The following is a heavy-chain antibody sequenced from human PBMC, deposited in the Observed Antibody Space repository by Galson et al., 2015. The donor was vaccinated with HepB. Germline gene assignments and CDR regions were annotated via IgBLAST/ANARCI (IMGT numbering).Heavy chain of an antibody. D-gene: IGHD2-2*01. J-gene: IGHJ6*02. Sequence: SLRLSCAASGFTFSSYAMRWVRQAPGKGLEWVAVIRYDGSNKYYADSVKGRFTISRDNSKNTLYMQMNSLRAEDTAVYYCARDRLDCSSTSCYGYYYGMDVWGQGTTVTVSS. CDR3: ARDRLDCSSTSCYGYYYGMDV. CDR2: IRYDGSNK. V-gene: IGHV3-30-3*01. CDR1: GFTFSSYA.